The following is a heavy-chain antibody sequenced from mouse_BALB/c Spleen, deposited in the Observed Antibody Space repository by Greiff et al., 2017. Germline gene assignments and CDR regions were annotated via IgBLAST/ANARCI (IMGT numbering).Heavy chain of an antibody. CDR3: ARDRRDGSSERCYFDY. J-gene: IGHJ2*01. CDR1: GFTFSSYG. CDR2: INSNGGST. D-gene: IGHD1-1*01. Sequence: EVQGVESGGGLVQPGGSLKLSCAASGFTFSSYGMSWVRQTPDKRLELVATINSNGGSTYYPDSVKGRFTISRDNAKNTLYLQMSSLKSEDTAMYDCARDRRDGSSERCYFDYWGQGTTLTVSA. V-gene: IGHV5-6-3*01.